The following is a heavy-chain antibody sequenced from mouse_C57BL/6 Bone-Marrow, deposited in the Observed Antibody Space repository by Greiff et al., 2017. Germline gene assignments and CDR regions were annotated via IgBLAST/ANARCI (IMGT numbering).Heavy chain of an antibody. CDR2: ISDGGSYT. CDR3: ARDATTVVATD. Sequence: EVKLVESGGGLVKPGGSLKLSCAASGFTFSSYAMSWVRQTPEKSLEWVATISDGGSYTYYPDNVKGRFTISRDNAKNNLYLQMSHLKSEDTAMYYCARDATTVVATDWGQGTTLTVSS. J-gene: IGHJ2*01. V-gene: IGHV5-4*01. CDR1: GFTFSSYA. D-gene: IGHD1-1*01.